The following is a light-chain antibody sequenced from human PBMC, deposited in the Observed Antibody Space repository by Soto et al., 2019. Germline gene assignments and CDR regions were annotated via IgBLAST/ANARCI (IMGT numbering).Light chain of an antibody. CDR1: QTIYNW. V-gene: IGKV1-5*03. J-gene: IGKJ2*01. CDR3: QHYNSYPYT. Sequence: DIQMTQSPSTLSASVGARVTITCRASQTIYNWLAWYQQRPGKAPNLLIYKASSLESGVSSRFSGSGSGTEFTLTISSLQPDDFATYYCQHYNSYPYTFGQGTKLEIK. CDR2: KAS.